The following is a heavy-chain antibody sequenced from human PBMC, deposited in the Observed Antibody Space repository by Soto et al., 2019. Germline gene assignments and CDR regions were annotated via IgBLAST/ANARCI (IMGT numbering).Heavy chain of an antibody. J-gene: IGHJ4*02. V-gene: IGHV1-18*01. CDR2: ISIYNGNT. Sequence: ASVKVSCKASGYTSTSYGISWVRQAPGQGLEWMGWISIYNGNTNYAQKLQGRVTMTTDTSTSTAYMELRSLRSDDTAVYYCARDDDGRSILNLWGQGTLVTVPQ. D-gene: IGHD3-3*02. CDR1: GYTSTSYG. CDR3: ARDDDGRSILNL.